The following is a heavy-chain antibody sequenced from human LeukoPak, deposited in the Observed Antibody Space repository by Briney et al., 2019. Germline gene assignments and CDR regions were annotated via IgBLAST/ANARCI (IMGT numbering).Heavy chain of an antibody. CDR2: ISYDGSNK. CDR3: ARESSGSSIDY. Sequence: GGSLRLSCAASGFTFSSYDMHWVRQAPGKGLEWVAVISYDGSNKYYADSVKGRFTISRDNSKNTLYLQMNSLRAEDTAVYYCARESSGSSIDYWGQGTLVTVSS. J-gene: IGHJ4*02. D-gene: IGHD1-26*01. CDR1: GFTFSSYD. V-gene: IGHV3-30*04.